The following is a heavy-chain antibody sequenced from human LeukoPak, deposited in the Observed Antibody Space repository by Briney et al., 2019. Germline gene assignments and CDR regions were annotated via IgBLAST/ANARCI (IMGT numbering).Heavy chain of an antibody. CDR3: ARGGNVLVVTQKRKKPFDS. CDR1: GGSISSGGYS. D-gene: IGHD3-22*01. V-gene: IGHV4-30-2*01. CDR2: IYHSGST. J-gene: IGHJ4*02. Sequence: PSETLSLTCAVSGGSISSGGYSWSWIRQPPGKGLEWIGYIYHSGSTYYNPSLKSRVTISVDRSKNQFSLRLTSVTAADTGVYFCARGGNVLVVTQKRKKPFDSWGQGTLVAVSS.